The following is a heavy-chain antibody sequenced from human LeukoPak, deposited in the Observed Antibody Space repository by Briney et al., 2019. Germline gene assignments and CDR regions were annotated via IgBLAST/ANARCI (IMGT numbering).Heavy chain of an antibody. Sequence: HPGGSLRLSCAASGFIFSSYAMSWVRQAPGKGLEWVSAISGSGGSTYYAGSVKGRFTISRDNSKNTLYLQMNSLRAEDTAVYYCAKDRSGSGSYYPDYWGQGTLVTVSS. D-gene: IGHD3-10*01. CDR3: AKDRSGSGSYYPDY. V-gene: IGHV3-23*01. CDR2: ISGSGGST. J-gene: IGHJ4*02. CDR1: GFIFSSYA.